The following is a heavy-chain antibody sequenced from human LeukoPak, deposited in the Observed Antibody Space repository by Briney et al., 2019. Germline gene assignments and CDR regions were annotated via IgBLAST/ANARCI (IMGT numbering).Heavy chain of an antibody. D-gene: IGHD2-15*01. CDR2: ISAYNGNT. CDR1: GYTFTSYG. CDR3: ARDHRAYSNWFDP. V-gene: IGHV1-18*01. J-gene: IGHJ5*02. Sequence: ASVKVSCKASGYTFTSYGISWVRQAPGQGLEWMGWISAYNGNTNYAQKLQGRVTITTDTSTSTAYMELRSLRSDDTAVYYCARDHRAYSNWFDPWAQGTLVPVSS.